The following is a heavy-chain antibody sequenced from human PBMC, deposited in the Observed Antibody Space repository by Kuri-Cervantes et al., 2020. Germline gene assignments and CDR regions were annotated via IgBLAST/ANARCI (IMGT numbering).Heavy chain of an antibody. D-gene: IGHD3-9*01. Sequence: GESLKISCAASGFTFSSYAMSWVRQAPGKGLEWVSAFSGSGGRTHYADSVKGRFTISRDNSENTLYLQMNSLRAEDTAMYYCARLDNAFNIWGQGTMVTVSS. J-gene: IGHJ3*02. CDR2: FSGSGGRT. CDR1: GFTFSSYA. V-gene: IGHV3-23*01. CDR3: ARLDNAFNI.